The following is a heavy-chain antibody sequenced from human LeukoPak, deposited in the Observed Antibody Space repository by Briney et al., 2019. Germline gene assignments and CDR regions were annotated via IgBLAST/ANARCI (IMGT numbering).Heavy chain of an antibody. CDR1: GYTFTAYY. D-gene: IGHD2-15*01. CDR3: ARDGRYCSGGSCYYYFDY. V-gene: IGHV1-2*02. Sequence: ASVEVSCKASGYTFTAYYMHWVRQAPGQGLEWMGWINPNSGGTNYAQKFQGRVTMTRDTSISTAYMELSRLRSDDTAVYFCARDGRYCSGGSCYYYFDYWGQGTLVTVSS. J-gene: IGHJ4*02. CDR2: INPNSGGT.